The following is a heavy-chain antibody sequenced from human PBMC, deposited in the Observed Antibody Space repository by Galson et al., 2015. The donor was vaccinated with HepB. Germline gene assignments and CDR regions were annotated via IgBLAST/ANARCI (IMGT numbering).Heavy chain of an antibody. D-gene: IGHD2-2*01. V-gene: IGHV1-8*01. CDR2: MDPNSGDT. Sequence: SVKVSCKASGYTFISYDIHWVRQATGQGLEWMSWMDPNSGDTGYAQKFQGRVTLTRNTSISTAYMELSSLRSEDTAVYYCARRVPSAVYYYYYYMDVRGKGTTVTVSS. J-gene: IGHJ6*03. CDR3: ARRVPSAVYYYYYYMDV. CDR1: GYTFISYD.